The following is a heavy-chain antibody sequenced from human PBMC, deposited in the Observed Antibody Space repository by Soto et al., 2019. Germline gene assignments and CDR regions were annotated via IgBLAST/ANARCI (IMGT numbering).Heavy chain of an antibody. CDR3: ASSLL. J-gene: IGHJ4*02. CDR2: IKGDGREK. Sequence: EVQMVESGGGLVQPGGALRLSCAASGFTFSSYWMYWVRQAPGKGLEWEANIKGDGREKNYVDSVKGRFTISRDNAKNSLYLQMNSLRVEDTAVYYCASSLLRGQGTLVTVSS. CDR1: GFTFSSYW. V-gene: IGHV3-7*01.